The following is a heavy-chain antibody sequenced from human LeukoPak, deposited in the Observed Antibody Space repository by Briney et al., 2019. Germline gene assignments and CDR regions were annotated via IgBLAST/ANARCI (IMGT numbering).Heavy chain of an antibody. CDR2: ISSSSSYI. J-gene: IGHJ4*02. CDR1: GISFRDAW. V-gene: IGHV3-21*01. D-gene: IGHD3-22*01. Sequence: PGGSLRLSCVVSGISFRDAWMNWVRQAPGKGLEWVSSISSSSSYIYYADSVKGRFTISRDNAKNSLYLQMNSLRAEDTAVYYCARDYYDSSAWGYWGQGTLVTVSS. CDR3: ARDYYDSSAWGY.